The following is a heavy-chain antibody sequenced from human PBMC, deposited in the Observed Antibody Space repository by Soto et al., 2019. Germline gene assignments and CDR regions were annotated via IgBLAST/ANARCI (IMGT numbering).Heavy chain of an antibody. V-gene: IGHV1-2*02. Sequence: GASVKVSCKASGYTFTGYYMHWVRQAPGQGLEWMGWINPNSGGTNYAQKFQGRVTMTRDTSISTAYIELSRLRSDDTAVYYCARVDGYSSGWYVGDIDYWGQGTLVTVSS. CDR1: GYTFTGYY. CDR3: ARVDGYSSGWYVGDIDY. J-gene: IGHJ4*02. CDR2: INPNSGGT. D-gene: IGHD6-19*01.